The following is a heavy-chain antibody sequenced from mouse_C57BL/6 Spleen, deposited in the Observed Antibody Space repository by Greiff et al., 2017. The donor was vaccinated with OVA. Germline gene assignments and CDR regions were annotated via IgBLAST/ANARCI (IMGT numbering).Heavy chain of an antibody. CDR2: IYPRSGNT. J-gene: IGHJ4*01. Sequence: QVQLQQSGAELARPPPPVQLSCKASGYTFTSYGISWVKQRTGQGLEWIGEIYPRSGNTYYNEKFKGKATLTADKSSSTAYMELRSLTSEDSAVYFCARRDYDVNAMDYWGQGTSVTVSS. V-gene: IGHV1-81*01. CDR1: GYTFTSYG. CDR3: ARRDYDVNAMDY. D-gene: IGHD2-4*01.